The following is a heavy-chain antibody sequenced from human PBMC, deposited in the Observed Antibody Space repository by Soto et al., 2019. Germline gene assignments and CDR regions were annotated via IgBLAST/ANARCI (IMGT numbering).Heavy chain of an antibody. Sequence: GASVKVSCKVSGYTLTELSMHWVRQAPGKGLEWMGGFDPEDGETIYAQKFQGRVTMTEDTSTDTAYMELSSLRSEDTAVYYCAKDARIAAAGNDAFDIWGQGTMVTVSS. V-gene: IGHV1-24*01. D-gene: IGHD6-13*01. CDR1: GYTLTELS. CDR2: FDPEDGET. CDR3: AKDARIAAAGNDAFDI. J-gene: IGHJ3*02.